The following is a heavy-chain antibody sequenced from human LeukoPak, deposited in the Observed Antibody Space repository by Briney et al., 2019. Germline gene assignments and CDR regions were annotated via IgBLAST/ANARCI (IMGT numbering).Heavy chain of an antibody. J-gene: IGHJ6*03. CDR2: IYHSGST. D-gene: IGHD6-6*01. CDR3: ARDCSSSSHYYYYYMDV. Sequence: SETLSLTCAVSGYSISSGYYWGWIRQPPGKGLEWIGSIYHSGSTYYNPSLKSRVTISVDTSKNQFSLKLSSVTAADTAVYYCARDCSSSSHYYYYYMDVWGKGTTVTVSS. CDR1: GYSISSGYY. V-gene: IGHV4-38-2*02.